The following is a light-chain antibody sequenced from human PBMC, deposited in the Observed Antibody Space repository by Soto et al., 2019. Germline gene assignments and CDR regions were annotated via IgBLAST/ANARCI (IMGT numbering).Light chain of an antibody. V-gene: IGKV3-15*01. CDR2: GAA. CDR3: QQYHTWPA. J-gene: IGKJ1*01. Sequence: EIVMTQSPATLSMSPGERVTLSCRASQSVFSSLAWYQQKPGQAPRLLIYGAATRATGIPARFSGSGSGTDFTLTISSLQAEDFAVYCCQQYHTWPAFGRGTRVDIK. CDR1: QSVFSS.